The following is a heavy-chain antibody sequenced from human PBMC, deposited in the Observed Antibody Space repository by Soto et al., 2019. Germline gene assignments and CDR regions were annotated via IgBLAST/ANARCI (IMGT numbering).Heavy chain of an antibody. V-gene: IGHV3-30*03. CDR3: GRHETAKDYYYGLGV. J-gene: IGHJ6*02. D-gene: IGHD5-18*01. Sequence: QVQLVESGGGVVQPGRSLRLSCAASGFTFSSYGMHWVRQAPGKGLEWVAVISYDGSNKYYVDSVKGRFTISRDNSKNPLYLQKNSLGAGETGVYFCGRHETAKDYYYGLGVWGPRDTVTVSS. CDR1: GFTFSSYG. CDR2: ISYDGSNK.